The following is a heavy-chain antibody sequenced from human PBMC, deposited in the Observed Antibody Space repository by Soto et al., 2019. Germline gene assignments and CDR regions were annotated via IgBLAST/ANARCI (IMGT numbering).Heavy chain of an antibody. CDR2: IYHSGST. J-gene: IGHJ4*02. D-gene: IGHD3-22*01. Sequence: SETLSLTCAVSGGSISSSNWWSWVRQPPGKGLEWIGEIYHSGSTNYNPSLKSRVTISVDKSKNQFSLKLSSVTAADTAVYYCAVYYYDSSGYLAGLDYWGQGTLVTVSS. CDR1: GGSISSSNW. V-gene: IGHV4-4*02. CDR3: AVYYYDSSGYLAGLDY.